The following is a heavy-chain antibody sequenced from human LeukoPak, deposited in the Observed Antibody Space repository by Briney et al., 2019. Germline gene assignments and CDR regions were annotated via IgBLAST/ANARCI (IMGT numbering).Heavy chain of an antibody. V-gene: IGHV3-9*01. Sequence: GGSLRLSCAASGFTFDDYAMHWVRQAPGKGLEWVSGISWNSGSIGYADSVKGRFTISRDNAKNSLYLQMNSLRAEDTALYYCAKGSRGYVNYFDYWGQGTLVTVSS. J-gene: IGHJ4*02. CDR2: ISWNSGSI. CDR3: AKGSRGYVNYFDY. CDR1: GFTFDDYA. D-gene: IGHD5-12*01.